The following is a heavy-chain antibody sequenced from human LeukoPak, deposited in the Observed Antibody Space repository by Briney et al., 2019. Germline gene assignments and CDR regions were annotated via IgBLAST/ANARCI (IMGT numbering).Heavy chain of an antibody. D-gene: IGHD3-10*01. J-gene: IGHJ4*02. CDR1: GGSISSYY. Sequence: SETLSLTCTVSGGSISSYYWSWIRQPPGKGLEWIGYIYYSGSTNYNPSLKSRVTISVDTSKNQFSLKLSSVTAADTAVYYCARRLWFGERAFDYWGQGTLVTVSS. CDR3: ARRLWFGERAFDY. V-gene: IGHV4-59*12. CDR2: IYYSGST.